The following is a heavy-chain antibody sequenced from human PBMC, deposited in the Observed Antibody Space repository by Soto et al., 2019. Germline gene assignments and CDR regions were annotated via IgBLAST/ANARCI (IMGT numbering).Heavy chain of an antibody. CDR2: IYYSGST. V-gene: IGHV4-59*01. CDR1: GGSISSYY. CDR3: ARGRIAVAVDDN. Sequence: PSETLSLTCTVSGGSISSYYWSWIRQPPGKGLEWIGYIYYSGSTNYNPSLKSRVTISVDMSKNQLSLKLSSVTAADTAVYYCARGRIAVAVDDNWGQGTLVTVSS. J-gene: IGHJ4*02. D-gene: IGHD6-19*01.